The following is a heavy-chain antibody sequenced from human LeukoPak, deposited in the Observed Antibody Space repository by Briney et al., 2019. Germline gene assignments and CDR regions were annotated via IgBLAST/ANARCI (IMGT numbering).Heavy chain of an antibody. CDR2: IYTTGGK. Sequence: GGSLRLSCAASEFTVSTNYMSWVRQAPGKGLEWVSIIYTTGGKYYADSVKGRFTISRDNSKHTLYLQMGSLRAEDMAVYYCARVGYTSYYYYGMDVWGQGTTVTVSS. D-gene: IGHD6-13*01. CDR1: EFTVSTNY. CDR3: ARVGYTSYYYYGMDV. V-gene: IGHV3-66*01. J-gene: IGHJ6*02.